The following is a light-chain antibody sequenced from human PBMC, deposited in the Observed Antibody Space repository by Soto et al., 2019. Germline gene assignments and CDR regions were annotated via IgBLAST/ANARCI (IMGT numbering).Light chain of an antibody. V-gene: IGKV3-15*01. CDR1: QDISNK. CDR2: SAS. CDR3: QQYNRWFSIT. J-gene: IGKJ5*01. Sequence: TQSPATLSVSPGERVTLSCRASQDISNKLAWYQQKPGQAPRLLIYSASLRATGIAGRFTGSGSGTEFALNISSLQSEDLATYSCQQYNRWFSITFGHGTRLEIK.